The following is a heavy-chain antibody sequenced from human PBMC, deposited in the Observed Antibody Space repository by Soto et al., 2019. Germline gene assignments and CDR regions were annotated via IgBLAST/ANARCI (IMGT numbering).Heavy chain of an antibody. V-gene: IGHV4-59*01. Sequence: QVQLQESGPGLVKPSETLSLACTVSGGSISSYYWSWIRQPPGKGLEWIGYIYYSGSTNYNPSLKSRVTISVDTSKNQFSLKLSSVTAADTAVYYCAFVSGWGWFDPWGQGTLVTVSS. CDR1: GGSISSYY. D-gene: IGHD6-19*01. J-gene: IGHJ5*02. CDR2: IYYSGST. CDR3: AFVSGWGWFDP.